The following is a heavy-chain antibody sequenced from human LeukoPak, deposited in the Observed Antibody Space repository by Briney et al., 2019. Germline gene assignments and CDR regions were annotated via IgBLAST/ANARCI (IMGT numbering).Heavy chain of an antibody. CDR3: AKDLPGDRWAFDI. CDR2: ISYDGSNK. CDR1: GFTFSSYG. J-gene: IGHJ3*02. D-gene: IGHD7-27*01. V-gene: IGHV3-30*18. Sequence: GGSLRLSCAASGFTFSSYGMHWVRQAPGKGLEWVAVISYDGSNKYYADSVKGRFTISRDNSKNTLYLQMNSLRAEDTAVCYCAKDLPGDRWAFDIWGQGTMVTVSS.